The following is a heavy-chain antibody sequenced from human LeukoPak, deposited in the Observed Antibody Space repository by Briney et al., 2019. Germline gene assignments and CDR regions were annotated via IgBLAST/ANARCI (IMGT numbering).Heavy chain of an antibody. CDR3: ARDRRSTSPYYFDY. CDR2: MNQDGSEI. V-gene: IGHV3-7*03. J-gene: IGHJ4*02. Sequence: GGSLRLSCVGSGFTFSRYWLNWVRQAPGKGLEWVANMNQDGSEIYYLDSVKGRFTISRDNAKNSLYLQMNSLRAEDTALYYCARDRRSTSPYYFDYWGQGTPLTVSS. CDR1: GFTFSRYW. D-gene: IGHD2-2*01.